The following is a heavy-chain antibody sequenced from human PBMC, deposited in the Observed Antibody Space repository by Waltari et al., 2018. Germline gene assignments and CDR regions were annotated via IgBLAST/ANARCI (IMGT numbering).Heavy chain of an antibody. CDR1: GFNFEDFA. D-gene: IGHD6-19*01. V-gene: IGHV3-9*01. Sequence: QLVESGGALVQPGRSLRLSCTASGFNFEDFAMNWVRQAPGQGLEWVSGINWNSGTIGYADSVRGRFTISRNNAKKTLDLQMNNLRPEDTDLYYCVKDSDGYSSPRSPIGSYVDVWGKGTPVTVSS. CDR2: INWNSGTI. J-gene: IGHJ6*03. CDR3: VKDSDGYSSPRSPIGSYVDV.